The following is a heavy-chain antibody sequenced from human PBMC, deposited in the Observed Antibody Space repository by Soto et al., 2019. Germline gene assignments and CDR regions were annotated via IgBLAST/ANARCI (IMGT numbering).Heavy chain of an antibody. Sequence: SETLSLTCIVSGESISSSSYYWGWIRQPPGKGLEWIGSIYYSGRTYYNPSFKSRVTISIDTSKNQFSLKLSSVTATDTAVYYCASQRTTVVTQAYFDHWGQGALVTVS. CDR1: GESISSSSYY. J-gene: IGHJ4*02. V-gene: IGHV4-39*01. CDR2: IYYSGRT. D-gene: IGHD2-21*02. CDR3: ASQRTTVVTQAYFDH.